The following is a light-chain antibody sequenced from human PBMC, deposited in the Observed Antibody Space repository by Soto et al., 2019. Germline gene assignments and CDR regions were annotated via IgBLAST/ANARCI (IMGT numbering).Light chain of an antibody. CDR1: QSVSSY. CDR3: QQYHNWPLT. V-gene: IGKV3-15*01. Sequence: ETVMTQSPATLSVSPGERATLSCRASQSVSSYLAWYQQKPGQAPRLLIYGPSTRATGIPARFSGSVSGTEFTLTISSLQSEDFAVYYCQQYHNWPLTFGGGTKVEVK. CDR2: GPS. J-gene: IGKJ4*01.